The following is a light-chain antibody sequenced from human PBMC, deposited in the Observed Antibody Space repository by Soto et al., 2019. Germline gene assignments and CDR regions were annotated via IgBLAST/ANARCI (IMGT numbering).Light chain of an antibody. J-gene: IGKJ4*01. CDR1: QNIASN. CDR3: QHYNNWPPLT. CDR2: GAS. V-gene: IGKV3-15*01. Sequence: EIVMTQSPATLSLSPGERATLSCRASQNIASNLAWYQQRPGQVPRLLIYGASTRAPDIPARFSGSGSGTEFTLTISSLQSADFGVYYCQHYNNWPPLTFGGGTKVEIK.